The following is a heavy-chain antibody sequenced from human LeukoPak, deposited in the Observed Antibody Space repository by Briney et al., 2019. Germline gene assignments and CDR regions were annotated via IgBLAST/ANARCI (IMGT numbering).Heavy chain of an antibody. CDR2: IYYSGST. CDR1: GVSISSGY. D-gene: IGHD3-22*01. Sequence: PSETLSLTCTVSGVSISSGYYSWIRQPPGKGLEWIGYIYYSGSTNYNPSLKSRVTISVDKSKNQFSVKLSSVTAADTAVYYCARHHYDALYGMDVWGQGTRSPSL. J-gene: IGHJ6*02. V-gene: IGHV4-59*08. CDR3: ARHHYDALYGMDV.